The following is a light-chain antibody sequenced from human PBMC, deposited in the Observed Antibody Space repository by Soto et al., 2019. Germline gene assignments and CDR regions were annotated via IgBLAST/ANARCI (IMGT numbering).Light chain of an antibody. CDR2: DVT. CDR1: SSDIGTYNF. CDR3: CSYAVANTLV. J-gene: IGLJ3*02. V-gene: IGLV2-11*01. Sequence: QSVLTQPRSVSGSPGQSVTFSCIGTSSDIGTYNFVSWYQQNPGKAPNLLIYDVTKRPSGVPDRFSGSKSGNTASLTISGLQSEDEADYYCCSYAVANTLVFGGGTKVTVL.